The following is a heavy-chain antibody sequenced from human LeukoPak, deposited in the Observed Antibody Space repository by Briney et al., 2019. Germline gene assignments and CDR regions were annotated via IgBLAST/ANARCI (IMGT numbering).Heavy chain of an antibody. CDR3: ANSPRAFTTVDAFDI. Sequence: PGGSLRLSCAASGFTFSCYAMSWVRQAPGKGLEWVSAISGSGGSTYYADSVKGRFTISRDNSKNTLYLQMNSLRAEDTAVYYCANSPRAFTTVDAFDIWGQGTMVTVSS. CDR1: GFTFSCYA. D-gene: IGHD4-17*01. V-gene: IGHV3-23*01. J-gene: IGHJ3*02. CDR2: ISGSGGST.